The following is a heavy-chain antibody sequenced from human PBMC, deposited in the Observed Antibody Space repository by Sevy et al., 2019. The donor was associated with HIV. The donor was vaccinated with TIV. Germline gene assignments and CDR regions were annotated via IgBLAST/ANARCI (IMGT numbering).Heavy chain of an antibody. J-gene: IGHJ3*02. CDR2: IKQDGSEK. D-gene: IGHD3-22*01. CDR3: ARDPYYDSSGYNPPGAFDI. V-gene: IGHV3-7*03. Sequence: GGSLRLSCAASGFAFSSYWMSWVSQAPGKGLEWVANIKQDGSEKYYVDSVKGRFTISRDNAKNSLYLQMNSLRAEDTAVYYCARDPYYDSSGYNPPGAFDIWGQWTMVTVSS. CDR1: GFAFSSYW.